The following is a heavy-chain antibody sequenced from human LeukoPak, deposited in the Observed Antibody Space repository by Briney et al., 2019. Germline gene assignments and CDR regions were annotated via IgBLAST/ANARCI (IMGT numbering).Heavy chain of an antibody. V-gene: IGHV3-66*01. CDR3: AKDQSSSWVH. D-gene: IGHD6-13*01. J-gene: IGHJ4*02. Sequence: GGSLRLSCAASGITVSSNYMNGVRQAPGKGLEWVSVIYSGGSTYYADSVKGRFTISRDNSKNTLYLQMNSLRAEDTAVYYCAKDQSSSWVHWGQGTLVTVSS. CDR2: IYSGGST. CDR1: GITVSSNY.